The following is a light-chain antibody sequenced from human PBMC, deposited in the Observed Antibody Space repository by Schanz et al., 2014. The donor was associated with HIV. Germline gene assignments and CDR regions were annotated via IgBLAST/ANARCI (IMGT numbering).Light chain of an antibody. Sequence: EIVMTQSPATLSVSPGERATLSCRASQSVSNNLAWYQLKPGQAPRLLIYGASTRVTGIPARFSGSGSGTDFTLTISRLEPEDFAVYYCQQYGSSPRLTFGGGTTVEIK. CDR1: QSVSNN. J-gene: IGKJ4*01. CDR2: GAS. CDR3: QQYGSSPRLT. V-gene: IGKV3-15*01.